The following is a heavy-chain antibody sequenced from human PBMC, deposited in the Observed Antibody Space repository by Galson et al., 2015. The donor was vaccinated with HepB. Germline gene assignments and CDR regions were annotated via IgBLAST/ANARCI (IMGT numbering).Heavy chain of an antibody. CDR1: GYTFTDYY. CDR2: INPNDGGP. J-gene: IGHJ3*02. V-gene: IGHV1-2*04. D-gene: IGHD2-2*01. Sequence: SVKVSCKASGYTFTDYYVHWVRQAPGQGLEWMGWINPNDGGPHYAQKFQGWVTMTRDTSINTAYMDLSGLTSDDTAVYYCARGGVVLPPAKRAYDIWGQGTMVTVSS. CDR3: ARGGVVLPPAKRAYDI.